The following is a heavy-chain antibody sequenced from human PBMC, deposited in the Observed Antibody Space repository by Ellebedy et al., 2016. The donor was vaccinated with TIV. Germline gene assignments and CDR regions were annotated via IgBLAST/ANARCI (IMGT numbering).Heavy chain of an antibody. V-gene: IGHV3-11*01. CDR2: ISSSGSTI. D-gene: IGHD3-10*01. Sequence: GESLKISCAASGFTFSDYYMSWIRQAPGKGLEWVSYISSSGSTIYYADSVKGRFTISRDNAKNSLYLRMNSLRAEDTAVYYCARSWMVRGPTPCDAFDIWGQGTMVTVSS. J-gene: IGHJ3*02. CDR3: ARSWMVRGPTPCDAFDI. CDR1: GFTFSDYY.